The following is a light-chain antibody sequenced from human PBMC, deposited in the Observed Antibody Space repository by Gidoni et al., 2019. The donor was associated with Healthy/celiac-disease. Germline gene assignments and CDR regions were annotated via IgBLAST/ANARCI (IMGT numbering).Light chain of an antibody. CDR2: DAS. V-gene: IGKV3-15*01. J-gene: IGKJ1*01. CDR3: QQYNNWPWT. CDR1: QSVSSN. Sequence: EIVMSQSPATLSVSPGERATLPCRASQSVSSNLAWYQQKPGQAPRLLIYDASTRATGIPARFSGSGSGTEFTLTISSLQSEDFAVYYCQQYNNWPWTFGQGTKVEIK.